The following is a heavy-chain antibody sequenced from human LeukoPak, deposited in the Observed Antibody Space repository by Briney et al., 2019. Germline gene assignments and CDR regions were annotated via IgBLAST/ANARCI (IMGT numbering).Heavy chain of an antibody. D-gene: IGHD2-2*01. J-gene: IGHJ4*02. CDR3: ARVLIRYCSSTSCPIDY. CDR2: INPNSGGT. Sequence: ASVKVSFKASGYTFTGYYMHWVRQAPGQGLEWMGRINPNSGGTNYAQKFQGRVTMTRDTSISTAYMELSRLRSDDTAVYYCARVLIRYCSSTSCPIDYWGQGTLVTVSS. V-gene: IGHV1-2*06. CDR1: GYTFTGYY.